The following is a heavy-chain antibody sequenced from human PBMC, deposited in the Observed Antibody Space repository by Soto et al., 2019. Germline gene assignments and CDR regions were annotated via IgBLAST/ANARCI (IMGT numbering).Heavy chain of an antibody. CDR1: GFTFSSYG. D-gene: IGHD3-3*01. CDR2: ISYDGSNK. Sequence: PGGSLRLSCAASGFTFSSYGMHWVRQAPGKGLEWVAVISYDGSNKYYADSVKGRFTISRDNSKNTLYLQMNSLRAEDTAVYYCAKGSVAIFGTGKYGMDVWGQGTTVTVSS. CDR3: AKGSVAIFGTGKYGMDV. J-gene: IGHJ6*02. V-gene: IGHV3-30*18.